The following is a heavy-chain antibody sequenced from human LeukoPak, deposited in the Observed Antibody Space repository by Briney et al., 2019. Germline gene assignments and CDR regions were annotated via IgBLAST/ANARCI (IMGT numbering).Heavy chain of an antibody. Sequence: PGGSLRLSCTASGFTFSSHWMTWVRQPPGKGLEWVANIKEDGSVKYYVDSVMGRFTISRDNTKNALYLQMNSLRADDTAVYFCARDSTWLLDYWGQGTLITVSS. J-gene: IGHJ4*02. CDR1: GFTFSSHW. V-gene: IGHV3-7*03. CDR2: IKEDGSVK. CDR3: ARDSTWLLDY. D-gene: IGHD6-19*01.